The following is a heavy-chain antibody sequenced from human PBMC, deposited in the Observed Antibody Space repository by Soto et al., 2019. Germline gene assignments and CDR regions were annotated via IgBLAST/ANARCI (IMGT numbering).Heavy chain of an antibody. CDR1: GGSISTVGHY. V-gene: IGHV4-31*03. CDR3: ARATGTLRSRNCDY. CDR2: IYHTGST. Sequence: SETLSLTCSVSGGSISTVGHYWTWIRQPPGKGLEWIGSIYHTGSTYYSKSLRSRLTMSVDMSKSQFSLRLSSVTAADTAVYYCARATGTLRSRNCDYWGQGSLVTVSS. D-gene: IGHD1-1*01. J-gene: IGHJ4*02.